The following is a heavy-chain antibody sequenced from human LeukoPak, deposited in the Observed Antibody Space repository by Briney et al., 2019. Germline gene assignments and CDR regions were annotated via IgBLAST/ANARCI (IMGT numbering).Heavy chain of an antibody. CDR1: GGTFSSYA. V-gene: IGHV1-69*04. CDR3: ARGVVVVAATTGHYYYYYGMDV. CDR2: IIPILGIA. Sequence: ASVKVSCKASGGTFSSYAISWVRQAPGQGLEWMGRIIPILGIANYAQKFQGRVTITADKSTSTAYMELSSLRSEDTAVYYCARGVVVVAATTGHYYYYYGMDVWGQGTTVTVSS. J-gene: IGHJ6*02. D-gene: IGHD2-15*01.